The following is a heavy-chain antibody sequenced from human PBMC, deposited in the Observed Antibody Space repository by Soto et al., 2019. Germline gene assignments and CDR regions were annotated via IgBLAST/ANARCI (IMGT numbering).Heavy chain of an antibody. CDR3: AKEGYCAGSYNNGNYFDY. Sequence: EVQVLESGGGLVQPGGSLRLSCAASGFTFSNYVMSWVRQAPGKGLEWVSSINSGANTYYADSVKGRFTISRDNSKNTLYLQMNSLRAEDTAVYYCAKEGYCAGSYNNGNYFDYWGQGALVTVSS. D-gene: IGHD3-10*01. V-gene: IGHV3-23*01. J-gene: IGHJ4*02. CDR2: INSGANT. CDR1: GFTFSNYV.